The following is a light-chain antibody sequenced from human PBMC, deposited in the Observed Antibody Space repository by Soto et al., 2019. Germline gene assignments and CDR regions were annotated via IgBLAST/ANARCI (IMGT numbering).Light chain of an antibody. CDR3: QHRYTIPVT. V-gene: IGKV1-39*01. CDR2: DAA. J-gene: IGKJ4*01. CDR1: QSINTN. Sequence: DIQMTQSPSFLSASVGDRITIPCRASQSINTNLNWYQWKPGKVPKLLINDAATLRSGVPSRFSGGGSGTDFTLTISNLQPEDLAIYYCQHRYTIPVTFGGGTKVEIK.